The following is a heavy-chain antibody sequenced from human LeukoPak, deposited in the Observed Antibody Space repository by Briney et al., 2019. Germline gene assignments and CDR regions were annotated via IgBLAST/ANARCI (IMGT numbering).Heavy chain of an antibody. V-gene: IGHV3-49*04. Sequence: PGGSLRLSCTASGFTFGDYAMSWVRHAPGKGLEWVGFIRSKAYGGTTEYAASVKGRFTISRDDSKSIAYLQMNSLKTEDTAVYYCTRGRRGYSYGYNDYWGQGTLVTVSS. CDR2: IRSKAYGGTT. CDR1: GFTFGDYA. CDR3: TRGRRGYSYGYNDY. J-gene: IGHJ4*02. D-gene: IGHD5-18*01.